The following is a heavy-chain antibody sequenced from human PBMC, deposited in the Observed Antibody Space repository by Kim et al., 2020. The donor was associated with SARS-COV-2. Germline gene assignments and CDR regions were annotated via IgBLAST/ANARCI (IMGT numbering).Heavy chain of an antibody. CDR3: AREGGGDWFQFEFNYYGMAV. D-gene: IGHD2-21*01. J-gene: IGHJ6*02. CDR2: ISSSSSYI. CDR1: GFTFSSYS. Sequence: GGSLRLSCAASGFTFSSYSMNWVRQAPGKGLEWVSSISSSSSYIYYADSVKGRFTISRDNAKNSLYLQMNSLRAEDTAVYYCAREGGGDWFQFEFNYYGMAVWGQGTTVTVSS. V-gene: IGHV3-21*01.